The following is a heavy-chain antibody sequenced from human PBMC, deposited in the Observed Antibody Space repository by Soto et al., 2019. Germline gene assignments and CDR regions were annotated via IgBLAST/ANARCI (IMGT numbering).Heavy chain of an antibody. CDR1: GFTFSSYG. D-gene: IGHD3-3*01. CDR2: IWYDGSNK. J-gene: IGHJ4*02. Sequence: PGGSLRLSCAASGFTFSSYGMHWVRQAPGKGLEWVAVIWYDGSNKYYADSVKGRFTISRDNSRNTLYLQMNSLRAEDTAVYYCASSSPPPWEWPLDYWGQGTLVTVSS. CDR3: ASSSPPPWEWPLDY. V-gene: IGHV3-33*01.